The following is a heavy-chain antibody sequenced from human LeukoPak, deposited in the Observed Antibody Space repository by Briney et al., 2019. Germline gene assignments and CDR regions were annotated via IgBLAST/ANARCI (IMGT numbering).Heavy chain of an antibody. CDR1: GFTFSDYW. D-gene: IGHD3-10*01. V-gene: IGHV3-23*01. CDR2: LTGSGGST. CDR3: AREYGSGSYYYDY. Sequence: GGSLRLSCAASGFTFSDYWMTWVRQAPGKGLEWVSALTGSGGSTHYADSVKGRFTISRDNSKNTLYLQMNSLRAEDTAVYFCAREYGSGSYYYDYWGQGTLVTVSS. J-gene: IGHJ4*02.